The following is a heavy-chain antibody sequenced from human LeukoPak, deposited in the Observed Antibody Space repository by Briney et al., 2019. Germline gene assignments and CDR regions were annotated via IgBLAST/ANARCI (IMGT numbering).Heavy chain of an antibody. J-gene: IGHJ4*02. V-gene: IGHV3-23*01. Sequence: PGGSLRLSCTASGFSFSNSAMTWVRQAPGEGLEWVSSLGGGGSSYYAGSVKGRFTISRDNSKNTVYLQMNNLRAEDTAIFYCVKGVTMVRGSREFDYWGQGTLVTVSS. CDR1: GFSFSNSA. D-gene: IGHD3-10*01. CDR2: LGGGGSS. CDR3: VKGVTMVRGSREFDY.